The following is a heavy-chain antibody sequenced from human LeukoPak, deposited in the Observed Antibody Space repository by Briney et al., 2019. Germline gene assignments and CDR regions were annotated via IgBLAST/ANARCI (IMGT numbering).Heavy chain of an antibody. CDR1: GFTLTDYN. CDR3: ARGAAVALEL. Sequence: GGSLRLSCGASGFTLTDYNMHWVRQAPGKGLEYVAFIRFDGTTEYYPDSVKGRFTMSRDKSKNTLYLQMNSLRGEDTAVYYCARGAAVALELWGQGTLVTVSS. D-gene: IGHD6-19*01. V-gene: IGHV3-30*02. J-gene: IGHJ4*02. CDR2: IRFDGTTE.